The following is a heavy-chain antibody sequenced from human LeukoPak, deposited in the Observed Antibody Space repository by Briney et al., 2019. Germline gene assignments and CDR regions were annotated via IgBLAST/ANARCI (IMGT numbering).Heavy chain of an antibody. Sequence: ASETLSLTCTVSGGSITSYYWSWIRQPPGKGLEWIGYIYYSGSTNYNPSLKSRVTISVDTSKNQFSLKLSSVTAAGTAVYFCARQGGFASSAGVWGKGTTVTVSS. V-gene: IGHV4-59*08. D-gene: IGHD2-2*01. J-gene: IGHJ6*04. CDR1: GGSITSYY. CDR2: IYYSGST. CDR3: ARQGGFASSAGV.